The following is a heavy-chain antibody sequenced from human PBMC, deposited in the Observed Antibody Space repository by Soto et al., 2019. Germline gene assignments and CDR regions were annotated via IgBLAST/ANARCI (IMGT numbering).Heavy chain of an antibody. Sequence: TLSLTCTVSGGPISSGGYYWSWSRQHPGKGLEWIGYIYYSGSTYYNPSLKSRVTISVTTSKNQFSLKLSSGTAADPAVYYCARDRKRAVAGHYYYYGMDVWGQGTTVTVSS. CDR2: IYYSGST. CDR3: ARDRKRAVAGHYYYYGMDV. CDR1: GGPISSGGYY. D-gene: IGHD6-19*01. V-gene: IGHV4-31*03. J-gene: IGHJ6*02.